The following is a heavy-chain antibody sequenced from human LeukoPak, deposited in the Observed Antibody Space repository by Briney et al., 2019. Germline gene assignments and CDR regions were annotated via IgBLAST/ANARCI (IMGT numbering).Heavy chain of an antibody. CDR2: IYHSGST. CDR1: GYSISSGYY. J-gene: IGHJ4*02. CDR3: ARALNNVVVPAAMVY. V-gene: IGHV4-38-2*02. Sequence: SETLSLTCTVSGYSISSGYYWGWIRQPPGKGLEWIGSIYHSGSTYYNPSLKSRVTISVDTSKNQFSLKLSSVTAADTAVYYCARALNNVVVPAAMVYWGQGTLVTVSS. D-gene: IGHD2-2*01.